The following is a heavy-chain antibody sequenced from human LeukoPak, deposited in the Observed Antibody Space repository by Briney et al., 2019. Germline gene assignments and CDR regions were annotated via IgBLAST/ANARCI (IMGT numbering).Heavy chain of an antibody. CDR2: ISAYNGNT. CDR1: GYTFTSYG. J-gene: IGHJ5*02. V-gene: IGHV1-18*01. Sequence: ASVKVSCKASGYTFTSYGISWVRQAPGQGLEWMGWISAYNGNTNYAQKLQGRVTMTTDTSTSTAYMELRSLRSDDTAVYYCARGSSYYDFWSGYYYWFDPWGQGTLVTVSS. D-gene: IGHD3-3*01. CDR3: ARGSSYYDFWSGYYYWFDP.